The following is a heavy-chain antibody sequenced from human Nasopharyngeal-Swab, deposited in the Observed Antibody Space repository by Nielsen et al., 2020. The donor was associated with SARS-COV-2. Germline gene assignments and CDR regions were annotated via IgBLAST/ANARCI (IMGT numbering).Heavy chain of an antibody. D-gene: IGHD1-26*01. Sequence: SETLSLTCTVSGYSISSGYYWGWIRQPPGKGLEWIGSIYHSGSTYYNPSLKSQVTISVDTSKNQFSLKLSSVTAADTAVYYCAREGRWDPYYYYYMDVWGKGTTVTVSS. CDR3: AREGRWDPYYYYYMDV. J-gene: IGHJ6*03. CDR1: GYSISSGYY. V-gene: IGHV4-38-2*02. CDR2: IYHSGST.